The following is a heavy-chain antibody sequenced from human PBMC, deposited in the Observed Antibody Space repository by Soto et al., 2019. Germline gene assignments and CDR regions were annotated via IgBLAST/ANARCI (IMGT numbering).Heavy chain of an antibody. J-gene: IGHJ3*02. CDR1: GFTFSSYA. CDR2: ISSNGGST. CDR3: VKESGYYYESSGYPGAFDI. V-gene: IGHV3-64D*06. Sequence: GGSLRLSCSASGFTFSSYAMHWVRQAPGKGLEYVSAISSNGGSTYYADSVKGRFTISRDNSKNTLYLQMSSLRAEDTAVYYCVKESGYYYESSGYPGAFDIWGQGTMFTVSS. D-gene: IGHD3-22*01.